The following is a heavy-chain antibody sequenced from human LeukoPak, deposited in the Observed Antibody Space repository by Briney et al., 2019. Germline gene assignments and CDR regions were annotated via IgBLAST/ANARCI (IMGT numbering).Heavy chain of an antibody. CDR2: IYPGDSDT. Sequence: ASVKVSCKASGYTFTNYYIAWVRQMPGKGLEWMGVIYPGDSDTRYSPSFQGQVIISADKSISTAYLQWSSLKASDTAMYYCATSIATSGHLDYWGQGTLVTVSS. CDR3: ATSIATSGHLDY. D-gene: IGHD6-13*01. CDR1: GYTFTNYY. J-gene: IGHJ4*02. V-gene: IGHV5-51*01.